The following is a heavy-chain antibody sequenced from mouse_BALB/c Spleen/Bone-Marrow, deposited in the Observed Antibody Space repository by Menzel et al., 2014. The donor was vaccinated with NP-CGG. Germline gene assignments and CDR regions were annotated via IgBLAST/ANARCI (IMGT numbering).Heavy chain of an antibody. V-gene: IGHV3-6*02. CDR3: ARDRYFDY. CDR2: ISYDGSN. CDR1: GYSITSGYY. J-gene: IGHJ2*01. Sequence: VQLQQSGPGLVKPSQSLSLTCSVTGYSITSGYYCNWIRQFPGNTLEWMGYISYDGSNNYNPSLKNRISITRNTSKNQFFLKLNSVTTEDTATYYCARDRYFDYWGQGTTLTVSS.